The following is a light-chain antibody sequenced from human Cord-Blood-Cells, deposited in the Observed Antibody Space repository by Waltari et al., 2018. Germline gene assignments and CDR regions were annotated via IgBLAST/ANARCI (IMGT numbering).Light chain of an antibody. CDR2: DVS. V-gene: IGLV2-14*03. CDR3: SSYTSSSTWV. J-gene: IGLJ3*02. CDR1: RSDVGGSNY. Sequence: QSALTQPASVSGSPGQSLTIPCTGTRSDVGGSNYVSWYQQHPGKAPKPMSYDVSNRPSGVSNLFSGSKSGNTASLTISGLQAEDEADYYCSSYTSSSTWVFGGGTKLTVL.